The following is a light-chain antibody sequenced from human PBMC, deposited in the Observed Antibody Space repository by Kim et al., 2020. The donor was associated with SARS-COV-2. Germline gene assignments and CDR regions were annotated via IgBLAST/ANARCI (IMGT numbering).Light chain of an antibody. V-gene: IGKV1-5*03. CDR1: QSMSRG. CDR2: KTS. CDR3: QQYNIYPWT. J-gene: IGKJ1*01. Sequence: GDGGASAWGGSQSMSRGLAWYQQKPGKAPKLLIYKTSSLESGVPSRFSGSGAGTEFTLTISGLQPDDFATYHCQQYNIYPWTFGQGTKVDIK.